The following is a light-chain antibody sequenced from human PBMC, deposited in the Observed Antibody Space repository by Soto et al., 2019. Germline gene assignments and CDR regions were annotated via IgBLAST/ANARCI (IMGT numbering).Light chain of an antibody. V-gene: IGLV2-23*02. CDR3: CSYAGSSTFLYV. Sequence: LTQPASVSGSPGQSITISCTGTSSDVGSYNLVSWYQQHPGKAPKLMIYEVTKRPSGVSNRFSGSKSGNTASLTISGLQAEDEADYYCCSYAGSSTFLYVFGTGTKVTVL. CDR1: SSDVGSYNL. J-gene: IGLJ1*01. CDR2: EVT.